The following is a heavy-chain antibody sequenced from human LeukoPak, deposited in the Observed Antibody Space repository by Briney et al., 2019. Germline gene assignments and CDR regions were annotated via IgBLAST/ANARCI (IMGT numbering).Heavy chain of an antibody. J-gene: IGHJ4*02. CDR1: GFTVSSNF. Sequence: GGSLRLSCAASGFTVSSNFMSWVRQAPGKGLEWVSLIYSGGSTYYADSVKGRFTISRDNSKNTLYLQMNSLRVDDSAMYYCARESWNYYGSDSPFDYWGQGTLVTVSS. D-gene: IGHD3-10*01. V-gene: IGHV3-53*01. CDR3: ARESWNYYGSDSPFDY. CDR2: IYSGGST.